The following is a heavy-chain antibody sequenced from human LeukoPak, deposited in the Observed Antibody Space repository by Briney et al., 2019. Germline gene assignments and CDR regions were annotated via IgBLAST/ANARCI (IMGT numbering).Heavy chain of an antibody. V-gene: IGHV3-23*01. CDR2: LSGSDDSA. D-gene: IGHD2-2*03. J-gene: IGHJ5*02. Sequence: GGSLRLSCADSGFTFSSYAVGWVRQAPGKGLEWVSSLSGSDDSAHYADSVKGRFTLSRDNSKNTLYLQMNSLRVEDTAVYYCAITLGVLEWIAWGQGTLVTVSP. CDR3: AITLGVLEWIA. CDR1: GFTFSSYA.